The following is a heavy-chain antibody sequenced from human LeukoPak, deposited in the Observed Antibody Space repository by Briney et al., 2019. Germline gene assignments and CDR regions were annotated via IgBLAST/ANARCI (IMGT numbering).Heavy chain of an antibody. Sequence: SETLSLTCAVYGGSFSGYYWSWIRRPPGKGLEWIGEINHSGSTNYNPSLKSRVTISVDTSKNQFSLKLSSVTAADTAVYYCARLSPTNDSSGTDYWGQGTLVTVSS. D-gene: IGHD3-22*01. CDR3: ARLSPTNDSSGTDY. CDR2: INHSGST. CDR1: GGSFSGYY. J-gene: IGHJ4*02. V-gene: IGHV4-34*01.